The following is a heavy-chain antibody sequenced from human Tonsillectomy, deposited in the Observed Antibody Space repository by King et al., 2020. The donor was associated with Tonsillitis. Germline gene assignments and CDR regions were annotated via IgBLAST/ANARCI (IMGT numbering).Heavy chain of an antibody. D-gene: IGHD2-2*03. CDR2: IIPIFDTR. CDR1: GGTFSSYA. V-gene: IGHV1-69*12. J-gene: IGHJ5*02. CDR3: ARGGMDRNWFDP. Sequence: QLVQSGAEVKKPGSSVKVSCKASGGTFSSYAISWVRQAPGQGLERMGGIIPIFDTRNYAQKFRDRVTISADESTSTVYMEMSSLKSEDAAVYYCARGGMDRNWFDPWGQGTLVTVS.